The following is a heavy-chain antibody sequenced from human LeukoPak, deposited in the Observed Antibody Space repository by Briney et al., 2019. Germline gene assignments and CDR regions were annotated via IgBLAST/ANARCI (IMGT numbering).Heavy chain of an antibody. CDR2: IYCSGST. Sequence: SETLSLTCTVSGGSISSSSYYWGWIRQPPGKGLEWIGSIYCSGSTYYNPSLKSRVTISVDTSKNQFSLKLSSVTAADTAVYYCARQTYYDFWSGPSHFDYWGQGTLVTVSS. J-gene: IGHJ4*02. V-gene: IGHV4-39*01. CDR1: GGSISSSSYY. D-gene: IGHD3-3*01. CDR3: ARQTYYDFWSGPSHFDY.